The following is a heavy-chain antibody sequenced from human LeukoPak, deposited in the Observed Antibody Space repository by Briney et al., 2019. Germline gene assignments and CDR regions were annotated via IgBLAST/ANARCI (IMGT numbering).Heavy chain of an antibody. J-gene: IGHJ4*02. Sequence: PGGSLRLSCAASGFTFSDYYMSWIRQAPGKGLEWVSYISSSGSTIYYADSVKGRFTISRDNAKNSLYLQMNSLRAEDTAVYYCAREDCSSTSCYPFFDYWGQGTLVTVSS. CDR1: GFTFSDYY. CDR3: AREDCSSTSCYPFFDY. V-gene: IGHV3-11*01. D-gene: IGHD2-2*01. CDR2: ISSSGSTI.